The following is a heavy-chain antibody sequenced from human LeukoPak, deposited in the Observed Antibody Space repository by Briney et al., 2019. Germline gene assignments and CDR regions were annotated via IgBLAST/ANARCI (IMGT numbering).Heavy chain of an antibody. V-gene: IGHV3-23*01. CDR3: AKDLLAIAVAGTFDY. J-gene: IGHJ4*02. D-gene: IGHD6-19*01. CDR2: ISGSGGST. CDR1: GFTFDSYW. Sequence: PGGSLRLSCAASGFTFDSYWMTWVRQAPGKGLEWVSAISGSGGSTYYADSVKGRFTISRDNPKNTLYLQMNSLRAEDTAVYYCAKDLLAIAVAGTFDYWGQGTLVTVSS.